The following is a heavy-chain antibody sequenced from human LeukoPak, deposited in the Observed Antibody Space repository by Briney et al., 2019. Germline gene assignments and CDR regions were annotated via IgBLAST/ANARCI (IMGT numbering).Heavy chain of an antibody. J-gene: IGHJ6*02. D-gene: IGHD2-8*01. Sequence: GGSLRLSCAASGFTFSSYSMNWVRQAPGKGLEWVSSISSSSSYIYYADSVKGRFTISRDNAKNSLYLQMNSLRAEDTAVYYCARDYCTNGVCFDYYYYGMDVWGQGTTDTVSS. CDR2: ISSSSSYI. CDR1: GFTFSSYS. CDR3: ARDYCTNGVCFDYYYYGMDV. V-gene: IGHV3-21*01.